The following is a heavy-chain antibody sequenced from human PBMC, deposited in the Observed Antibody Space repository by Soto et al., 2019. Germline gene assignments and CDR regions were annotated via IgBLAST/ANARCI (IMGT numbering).Heavy chain of an antibody. CDR3: ATYYYGSGSYYKYSPYYMDV. CDR2: ISSSSSYI. Sequence: GSLRLSCAASGFTFSSYSMNWVRQAPGKGLEWVSSISSSSSYIYYADSVKGRFTISRDNAKNSLYLQMNSLRAEDTAVYYCATYYYGSGSYYKYSPYYMDVWGKGTTVTVSS. D-gene: IGHD3-10*01. CDR1: GFTFSSYS. V-gene: IGHV3-21*01. J-gene: IGHJ6*03.